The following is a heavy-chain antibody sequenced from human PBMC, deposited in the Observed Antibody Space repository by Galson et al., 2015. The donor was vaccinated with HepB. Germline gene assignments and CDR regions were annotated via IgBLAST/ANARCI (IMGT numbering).Heavy chain of an antibody. CDR2: IKQYGSEK. CDR3: ARDRDSSGYYSHYYYYYGMDV. Sequence: SLRLSCAASGFTFSSYWMSWVRQAPGKGLEWVANIKQYGSEKYYVDSVKGRFTISRDNAKNSLYLQMNSLRAEDTAVYYCARDRDSSGYYSHYYYYYGMDVWGQGTTATVSS. D-gene: IGHD3-22*01. CDR1: GFTFSSYW. V-gene: IGHV3-7*01. J-gene: IGHJ6*02.